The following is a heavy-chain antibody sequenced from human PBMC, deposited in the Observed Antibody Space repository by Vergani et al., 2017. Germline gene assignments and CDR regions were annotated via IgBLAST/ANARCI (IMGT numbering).Heavy chain of an antibody. D-gene: IGHD7-27*01. CDR3: ARSSNWGSTGFDY. V-gene: IGHV2-70*04. CDR2: IDWDDDK. J-gene: IGHJ4*02. CDR1: GFLLSTSGMR. Sequence: QITLKESGPTLVKPTQTLTLTCTFSGFLLSTSGMRVSWIRQPPGKALEWLARIDWDDDKFYSTSLKTRLTISKDTSKNQVVLTMTNMDPVDTATYYCARSSNWGSTGFDYWGQGTLVTVSS.